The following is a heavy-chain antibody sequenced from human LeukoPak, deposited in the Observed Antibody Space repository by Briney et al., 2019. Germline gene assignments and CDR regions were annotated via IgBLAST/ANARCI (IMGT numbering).Heavy chain of an antibody. CDR1: GGFISSYY. CDR3: ARQGVLRYFDWSPSGYMDV. Sequence: SETLSLTCTVSGGFISSYYWSWIRQPPGKGLEWIGYIYYSGSTNYNPSLKSRVTISVDTSKNQFSLKLSSVTAADTAVYYCARQGVLRYFDWSPSGYMDVWGKGTTVTISS. CDR2: IYYSGST. V-gene: IGHV4-59*08. J-gene: IGHJ6*03. D-gene: IGHD3-9*01.